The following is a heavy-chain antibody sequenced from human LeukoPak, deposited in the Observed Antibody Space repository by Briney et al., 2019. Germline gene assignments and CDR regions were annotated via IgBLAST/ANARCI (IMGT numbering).Heavy chain of an antibody. V-gene: IGHV3-7*01. CDR3: ARDSTWGGIYFDY. D-gene: IGHD3-16*01. CDR2: IKQDGSEK. CDR1: GFTFSSYW. Sequence: GGSLRLSCAASGFTFSSYWMSRVRQAPGKGLEWVANIKQDGSEKYYVDSVKGRFTISRDNAKNSLDLQMNSLRAEDTAVYFCARDSTWGGIYFDYWGQGTLVTVSS. J-gene: IGHJ4*02.